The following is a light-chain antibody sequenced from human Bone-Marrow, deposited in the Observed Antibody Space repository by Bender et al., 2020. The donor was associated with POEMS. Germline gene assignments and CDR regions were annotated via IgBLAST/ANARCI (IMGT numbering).Light chain of an antibody. CDR2: SSH. J-gene: IGLJ3*02. V-gene: IGLV1-44*01. CDR1: SSNIGAHA. CDR3: AVWDDSLNGWV. Sequence: QSVLTQPPSASGTPGQRVTISCSGGSSNIGAHAVTWYQHLPGAAPKLLIYSSHRRPSEVPDRFSGSRSGTSASLAISGLQSEDEADYYCAVWDDSLNGWVVGGGTKLTV.